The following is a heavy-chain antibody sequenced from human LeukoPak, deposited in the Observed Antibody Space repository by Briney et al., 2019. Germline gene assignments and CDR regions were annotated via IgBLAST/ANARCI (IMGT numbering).Heavy chain of an antibody. D-gene: IGHD1-26*01. V-gene: IGHV4-34*01. J-gene: IGHJ4*02. CDR3: ARGGGSYYY. CDR1: GGSFSGYC. CDR2: INHSGST. Sequence: PSETLSLTCAVYGGSFSGYCWSWIRQPPGKGLEWIGEINHSGSTNYNPSLKSRVTISVDTSKNQFSLKLNSVTAADTAVYYCARGGGSYYYWGQGTLVTVSS.